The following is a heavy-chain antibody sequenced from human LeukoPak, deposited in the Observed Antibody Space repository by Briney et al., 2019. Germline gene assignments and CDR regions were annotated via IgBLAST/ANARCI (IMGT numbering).Heavy chain of an antibody. V-gene: IGHV3-74*01. CDR1: RLSFSSYW. Sequence: PGGSLRLSCAASRLSFSSYWMHWVRQAPGKGLVWVSHINSDGRSTSYADSVKGRFTISRDNAKNTLYLQMNSLKAEDTAVYYCARDRTFGDETDDFDNWGQGTMVTVSS. CDR2: INSDGRST. J-gene: IGHJ3*02. D-gene: IGHD3-10*01. CDR3: ARDRTFGDETDDFDN.